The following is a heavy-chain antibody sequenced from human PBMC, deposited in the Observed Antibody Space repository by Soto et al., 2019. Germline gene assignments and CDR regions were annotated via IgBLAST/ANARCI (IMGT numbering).Heavy chain of an antibody. CDR3: VKGYWKGDV. Sequence: EVQLLESGGGLVQPGGSLRLSCAASGFTFSTYAMNWVRQAPGNGLEWISAISGSGGSIHYADSVKGRFTRSRDNSKNTLYLKMNSLRDDDPAVYHCVKGYWKGDVWGQGTTVTVSS. CDR1: GFTFSTYA. D-gene: IGHD1-1*01. V-gene: IGHV3-23*01. CDR2: ISGSGGSI. J-gene: IGHJ6*02.